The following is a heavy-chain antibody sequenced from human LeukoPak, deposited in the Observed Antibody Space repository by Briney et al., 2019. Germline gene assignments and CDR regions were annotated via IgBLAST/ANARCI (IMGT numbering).Heavy chain of an antibody. CDR2: IYYSGST. V-gene: IGHV4-59*04. J-gene: IGHJ3*02. CDR3: ARRAGEHAFDI. Sequence: PSETLSLTCTVSGGSISSYYWSWIRQPPGKGLEWIGYIYYSGSTYYNPSLKSRVTMSVDTSKNQFSLKLSSVTAVDTAVYYCARRAGEHAFDIWGQGTMVTVSS. CDR1: GGSISSYY. D-gene: IGHD7-27*01.